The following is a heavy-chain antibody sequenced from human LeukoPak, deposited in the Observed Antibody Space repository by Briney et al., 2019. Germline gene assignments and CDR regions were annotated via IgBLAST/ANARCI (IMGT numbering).Heavy chain of an antibody. V-gene: IGHV3-66*02. Sequence: GGSLRLSCAASGFTVSSNYMSWVRQAPGKGLEWVSVIYSGGSTYCADSVKGRFTISRDNSKNTLYLQMNSLRAEDTAVYYCARVSLSGSYYYAFDIWGQGTMVTVSS. CDR1: GFTVSSNY. D-gene: IGHD1-26*01. CDR2: IYSGGST. CDR3: ARVSLSGSYYYAFDI. J-gene: IGHJ3*02.